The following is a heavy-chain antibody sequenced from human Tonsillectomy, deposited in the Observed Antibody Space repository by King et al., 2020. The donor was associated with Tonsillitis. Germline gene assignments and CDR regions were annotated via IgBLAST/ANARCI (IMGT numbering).Heavy chain of an antibody. CDR1: GFTFSSYA. V-gene: IGHV3-23*04. D-gene: IGHD3-3*01. Sequence: VQLVESGGGLIQPGGSLRLSCAASGFTFSSYAMSWVRQAPGKGLEWVSGISGSGGSTYYADSVKGRFAISRYNSKNTLYLQMNSLRAEDTAVYYCEKDRDFWSPNGMDVWGQGTTVTVSS. J-gene: IGHJ6*02. CDR2: ISGSGGST. CDR3: EKDRDFWSPNGMDV.